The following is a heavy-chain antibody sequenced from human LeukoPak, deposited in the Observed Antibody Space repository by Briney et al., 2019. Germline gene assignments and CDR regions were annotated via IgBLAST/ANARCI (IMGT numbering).Heavy chain of an antibody. J-gene: IGHJ4*02. CDR3: ARAPVAASYYFDY. V-gene: IGHV3-33*01. Sequence: GGSLRLSCAASGFTFSNYGMHWVRQAPGKGLEWVAAIWYDGSNKYYGDSVKGRFTISRDNSKNTLYLQMNTLRVEDTAVYYCARAPVAASYYFDYWGQGTLVTVSS. D-gene: IGHD2-15*01. CDR2: IWYDGSNK. CDR1: GFTFSNYG.